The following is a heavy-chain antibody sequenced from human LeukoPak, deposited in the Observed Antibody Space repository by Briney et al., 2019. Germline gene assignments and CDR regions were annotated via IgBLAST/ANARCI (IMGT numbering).Heavy chain of an antibody. Sequence: PGGSLRLSCAASGFTFSSYWMSWVRQAPGKGLEWVANIKQDGSEKYYVDSVKGRFTISRDNAKDSLYLQMNSLRAEDTAVYYCAREGYILWFGELSDLNYGMDVWGQGTTVTVSS. J-gene: IGHJ6*02. CDR1: GFTFSSYW. CDR3: AREGYILWFGELSDLNYGMDV. D-gene: IGHD3-10*01. V-gene: IGHV3-7*01. CDR2: IKQDGSEK.